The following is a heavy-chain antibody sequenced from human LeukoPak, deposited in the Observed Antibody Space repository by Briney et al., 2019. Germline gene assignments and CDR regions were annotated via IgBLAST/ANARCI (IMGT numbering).Heavy chain of an antibody. Sequence: SGGSLRLSCAASGFTFSSYWMHWVRQAPGKGLVWVSRINSDGSSISYADSVKGRFTISRDNAKNTLYLQMNSLRVEDTAVYYCARSGGSSSLGYWGQGTLVTVSS. V-gene: IGHV3-74*01. CDR2: INSDGSSI. J-gene: IGHJ4*02. D-gene: IGHD6-6*01. CDR1: GFTFSSYW. CDR3: ARSGGSSSLGY.